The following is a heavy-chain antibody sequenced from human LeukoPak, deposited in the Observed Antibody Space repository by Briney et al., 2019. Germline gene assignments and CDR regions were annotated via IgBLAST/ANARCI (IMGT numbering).Heavy chain of an antibody. CDR2: INHSGST. J-gene: IGHJ6*03. CDR3: ARVGGSYYYYYYMDV. CDR1: GGSFSGYY. Sequence: SETLSLTCAVCGGSFSGYYWSWIRQPPGKGLEWIGEINHSGSTNYNPSLKSRVTISVDTSKNQFSLKLSSVTAADTAVYYCARVGGSYYYYYYMDVWGKGTTVTVSS. D-gene: IGHD1-26*01. V-gene: IGHV4-34*01.